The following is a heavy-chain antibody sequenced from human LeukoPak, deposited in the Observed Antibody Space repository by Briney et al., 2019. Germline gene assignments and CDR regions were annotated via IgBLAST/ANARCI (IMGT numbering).Heavy chain of an antibody. V-gene: IGHV4-39*01. J-gene: IGHJ4*02. CDR2: IFPTGRA. D-gene: IGHD4-11*01. CDR1: GGSITRSGSY. Sequence: SETLSLTCTVSGGSITRSGSYWGWVRQPPGKGLEWIRSIFPTGRAYYNPSLKSRVTISIDTSRNQFTLKQSSVTASDTSIYYCAAYSSGTMFDSWGPGALVTVSS. CDR3: AAYSSGTMFDS.